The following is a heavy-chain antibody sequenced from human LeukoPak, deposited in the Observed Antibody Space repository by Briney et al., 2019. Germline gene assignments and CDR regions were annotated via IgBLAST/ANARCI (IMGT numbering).Heavy chain of an antibody. CDR3: ARDLNGGYDFWSGYYASDY. CDR1: GYTFTSYG. J-gene: IGHJ4*02. Sequence: ASVKVSCKASGYTFTSYGISWVRQAPGQGLEWMGWISAYNGNTNYAQKLQGRVTMTTDTSTSTAYMELRSLRSDDTAVYYCARDLNGGYDFWSGYYASDYWGQGTLSPSPQ. V-gene: IGHV1-18*01. D-gene: IGHD3-3*01. CDR2: ISAYNGNT.